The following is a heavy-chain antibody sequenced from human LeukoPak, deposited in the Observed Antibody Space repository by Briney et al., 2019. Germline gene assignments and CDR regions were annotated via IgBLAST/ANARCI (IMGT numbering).Heavy chain of an antibody. V-gene: IGHV3-30*02. CDR2: IRYDGSHK. Sequence: GGSLRLSCAASGFTFNNYGMHWVRQAPDKGLEWVAFIRYDGSHKFYADSVKGRFTISRDNSKNTLYLQMNSLRAEDTAIYYCAKVGLPERGSTSCFEYWGQGALVTVSS. J-gene: IGHJ4*01. D-gene: IGHD2-2*01. CDR3: AKVGLPERGSTSCFEY. CDR1: GFTFNNYG.